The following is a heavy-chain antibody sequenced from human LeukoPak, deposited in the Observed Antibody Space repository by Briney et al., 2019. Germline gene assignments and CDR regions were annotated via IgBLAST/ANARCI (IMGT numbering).Heavy chain of an antibody. V-gene: IGHV3-33*01. CDR3: ARGPCGDDCFSYWYFDL. D-gene: IGHD2-21*02. CDR2: IWYDGTNK. Sequence: GGSLRLSCVASGFTFSNCGMHWVRQAPGKGLEWVAVIWYDGTNKYYVDSVKGRFTISRDNYKNTLYLQMDGLRVEDTAVYYCARGPCGDDCFSYWYFDLWGRGTLVTVSS. CDR1: GFTFSNCG. J-gene: IGHJ2*01.